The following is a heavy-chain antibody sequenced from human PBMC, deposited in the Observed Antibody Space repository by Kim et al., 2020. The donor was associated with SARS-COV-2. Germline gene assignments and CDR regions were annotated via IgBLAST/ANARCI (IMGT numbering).Heavy chain of an antibody. J-gene: IGHJ4*02. CDR1: GFTFGSYS. V-gene: IGHV3-23*01. Sequence: GGSLRLSCAASGFTFGSYSMSWVRQAPGKGPEWVSAISGSADVTNYADSVKGRFTISRDNSKNALYLQMTGLRADDTAVYYCAKGYGHSVSSFDYWGQGT. D-gene: IGHD3-16*01. CDR2: ISGSADVT. CDR3: AKGYGHSVSSFDY.